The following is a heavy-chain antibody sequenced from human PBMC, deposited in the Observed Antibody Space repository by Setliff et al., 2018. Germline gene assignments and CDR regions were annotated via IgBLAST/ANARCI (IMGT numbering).Heavy chain of an antibody. V-gene: IGHV3-7*01. J-gene: IGHJ5*02. CDR2: IKEDGSQR. CDR3: VRGGEGRDDSNSGS. CDR1: GFDFKTHW. D-gene: IGHD2-21*02. Sequence: GGSLRLSCAASGFDFKTHWMDWARQAPGKGLEWVANIKEDGSQRNYVDAVRGRFTVSRDNARNLLYPQMNSLRAEDTAVYYCVRGGEGRDDSNSGSWGQGTLVTVSS.